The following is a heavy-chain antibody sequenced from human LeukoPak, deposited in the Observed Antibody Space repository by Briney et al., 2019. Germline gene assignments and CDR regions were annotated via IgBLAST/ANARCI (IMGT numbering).Heavy chain of an antibody. CDR2: IYHSGST. CDR1: GYSISTHYY. Sequence: PSETLSLTCTVSGYSISTHYYWGWIRQPPGKGLEWIGIIYHSGSTYYNPSLKSRVTISVDTSKNQFSLKLSSVTAADTAVYYCAREYDYVWGTSAWFDPWGQGTLVTVSS. CDR3: AREYDYVWGTSAWFDP. J-gene: IGHJ5*02. D-gene: IGHD3-16*01. V-gene: IGHV4-38-2*02.